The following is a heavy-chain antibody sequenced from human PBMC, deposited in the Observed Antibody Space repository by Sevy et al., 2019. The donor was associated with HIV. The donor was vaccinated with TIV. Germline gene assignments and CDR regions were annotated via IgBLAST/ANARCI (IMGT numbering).Heavy chain of an antibody. V-gene: IGHV3-23*01. J-gene: IGHJ3*02. CDR3: AKVWHFGGVIVKGSADAFDI. CDR1: GFTFSSYA. D-gene: IGHD3-16*02. CDR2: ISGSGGST. Sequence: GGSLRLSCAASGFTFSSYAMSWVRQAPGKGLEWVSVISGSGGSTYYADSVKGRFTISRDNSKNTLYLQVNSLRADDTAVYYCAKVWHFGGVIVKGSADAFDIWGQGTMVTVSS.